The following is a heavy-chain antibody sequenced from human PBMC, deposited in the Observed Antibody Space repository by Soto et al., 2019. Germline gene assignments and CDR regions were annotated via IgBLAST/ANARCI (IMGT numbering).Heavy chain of an antibody. Sequence: SVKVSCKASGGTFSSYAISWVRQAPGQGLEWMGGIIPIFGTANYAQKFQGRVTITADESTGTAYMELSSLRSEDTAVYYCAVEEEQSPNWFDPWGQGTLVTVSS. V-gene: IGHV1-69*13. CDR1: GGTFSSYA. J-gene: IGHJ5*02. CDR3: AVEEEQSPNWFDP. CDR2: IIPIFGTA. D-gene: IGHD1-1*01.